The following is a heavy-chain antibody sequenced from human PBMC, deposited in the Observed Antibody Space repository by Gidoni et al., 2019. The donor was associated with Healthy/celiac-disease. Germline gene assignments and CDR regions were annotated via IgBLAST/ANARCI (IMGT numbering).Heavy chain of an antibody. D-gene: IGHD6-13*01. CDR2: IYSGGST. Sequence: EVQLVESGGGLVQPGGSLRLSCAASGFTVSSNYMSWVRQAPGKGLEWVSVIYSGGSTYYADSVKGRFTISRDNSKNTLYLQMNSLRAEDTAVYYCARWGVTGIAAAVDAFDIWGQGTMVTVSS. V-gene: IGHV3-66*01. CDR1: GFTVSSNY. CDR3: ARWGVTGIAAAVDAFDI. J-gene: IGHJ3*02.